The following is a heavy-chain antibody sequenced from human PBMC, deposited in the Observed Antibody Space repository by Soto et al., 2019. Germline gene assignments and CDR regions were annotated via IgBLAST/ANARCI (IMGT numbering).Heavy chain of an antibody. D-gene: IGHD1-26*01. Sequence: EVQLVESGGGLVQPGGSLRLSCAASGFTFSHYWMHWVRQAPGKGLVWVSHINSDGSSTIYADSVKGRFTISRDNPKNTPYLQMNSLIAEDTAVYYCARGVGAVIWGQGTMVTVSS. CDR2: INSDGSST. V-gene: IGHV3-74*01. CDR1: GFTFSHYW. J-gene: IGHJ3*02. CDR3: ARGVGAVI.